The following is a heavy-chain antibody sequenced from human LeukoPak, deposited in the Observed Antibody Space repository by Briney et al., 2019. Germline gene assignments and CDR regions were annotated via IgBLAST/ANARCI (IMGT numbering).Heavy chain of an antibody. CDR3: ASWIYGGFDY. J-gene: IGHJ4*02. Sequence: PSQTLSLTCTVSGGSISSGSYYWSCIRQPAGKGLEWIGRIYTSGSTNYNPALKSRVTISVDTSKNQFSLKLSSVTAADTAVYYCASWIYGGFDYWGQGTLVTVSS. D-gene: IGHD2-2*03. CDR1: GGSISSGSYY. V-gene: IGHV4-61*02. CDR2: IYTSGST.